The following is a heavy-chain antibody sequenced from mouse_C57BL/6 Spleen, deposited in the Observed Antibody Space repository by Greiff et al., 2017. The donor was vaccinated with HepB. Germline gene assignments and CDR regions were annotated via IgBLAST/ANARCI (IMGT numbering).Heavy chain of an antibody. CDR1: GYAFSSSW. Sequence: QVQLQQSGPELVKPGASVKISCKASGYAFSSSWMNWVKQRPGKGLEWIGRIYPGDGDTNYNGKLKGKATLTADKSSSTAYMQLSSLTSEDSAVYFCATEGNAMDYGGQGTSVTVYS. V-gene: IGHV1-82*01. CDR3: ATEGNAMDY. CDR2: IYPGDGDT. D-gene: IGHD1-1*01. J-gene: IGHJ4*01.